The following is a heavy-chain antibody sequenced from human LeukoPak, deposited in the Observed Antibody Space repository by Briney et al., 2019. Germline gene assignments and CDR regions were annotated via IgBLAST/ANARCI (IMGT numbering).Heavy chain of an antibody. Sequence: GGSLRLSCAASGFTFDDYAMHWVRQAPGKGLEWVSGISWNSGSIGYADSVKGRFTISRDNAKNSLYLQMNSLRAEDMALYYCAKSRRPYYYDSRGFDYWGQGTLVTVSS. J-gene: IGHJ4*02. CDR3: AKSRRPYYYDSRGFDY. CDR2: ISWNSGSI. V-gene: IGHV3-9*03. D-gene: IGHD3-22*01. CDR1: GFTFDDYA.